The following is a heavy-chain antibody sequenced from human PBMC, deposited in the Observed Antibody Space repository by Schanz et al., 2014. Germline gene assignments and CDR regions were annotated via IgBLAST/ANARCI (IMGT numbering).Heavy chain of an antibody. CDR2: ISYDGSNK. CDR1: GFTFSSYG. V-gene: IGHV3-30*18. J-gene: IGHJ4*02. CDR3: AKHVRSLTGNDY. Sequence: QVQLVESGGGVVQPGRSRRLSCEASGFTFSSYGMHWVRQAPGKGLEWVAFISYDGSNKYYTDAVKGRFTISRDNSKNTLYLQMNSLRVEDTAVYYCAKHVRSLTGNDYWGQGTLVTVSS. D-gene: IGHD3-9*01.